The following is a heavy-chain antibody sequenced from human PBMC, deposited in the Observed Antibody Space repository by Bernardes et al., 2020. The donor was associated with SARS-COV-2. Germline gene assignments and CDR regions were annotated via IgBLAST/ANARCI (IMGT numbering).Heavy chain of an antibody. D-gene: IGHD6-13*01. V-gene: IGHV4-59*01. CDR2: IYYSGTT. J-gene: IGHJ4*02. CDR3: ARGGAAAGLERFDF. CDR1: GGSISSYY. Sequence: SEPLSLTCTVSGGSISSYYWSWIRQSPGMGLEWIGSIYYSGTTNYNPSLKSRVTMSVDTSKNQLSLKLSSVTAADTAVYYCARGGAAAGLERFDFWGQGTLVTVSS.